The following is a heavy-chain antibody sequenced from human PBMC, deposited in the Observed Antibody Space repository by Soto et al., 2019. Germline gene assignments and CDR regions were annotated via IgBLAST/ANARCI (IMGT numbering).Heavy chain of an antibody. CDR1: GGSISNYY. J-gene: IGHJ6*02. Sequence: SETLSLTCTVSGGSISNYYWSWIRQPPGKGLEWLGYIYSSGSTNYNPSLKGRVTMSVDTSKNQFPLKLSSVSAADMAVYYCAGDSDYVRGVDVWGQGTTVTVSS. CDR2: IYSSGST. CDR3: AGDSDYVRGVDV. D-gene: IGHD4-17*01. V-gene: IGHV4-59*01.